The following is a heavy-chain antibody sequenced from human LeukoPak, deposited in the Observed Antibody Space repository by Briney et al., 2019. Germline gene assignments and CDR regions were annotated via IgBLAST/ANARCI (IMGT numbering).Heavy chain of an antibody. CDR1: GFTFSNYW. Sequence: GGSLRLSCAASGFTFSNYWMSWVRQAPGKGLEWVSVIYSGGDTYYADSVKGRFTISIDNSKNTLYLQMNSLRAEDTAVYYCASDIGGIFDSWGQGTLVTVSS. V-gene: IGHV3-53*01. J-gene: IGHJ4*02. CDR2: IYSGGDT. D-gene: IGHD1-26*01. CDR3: ASDIGGIFDS.